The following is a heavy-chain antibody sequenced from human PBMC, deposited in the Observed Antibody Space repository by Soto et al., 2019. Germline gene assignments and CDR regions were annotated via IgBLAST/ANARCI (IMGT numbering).Heavy chain of an antibody. CDR3: ARSVRDHCNDETYAFDM. CDR2: TNAGNGNT. J-gene: IGHJ3*02. Sequence: APVKVFCKASGYSFTSYSKHWVRQAPGQKLESIGWTNAGNGNTKYSQKFQGRVTITRDTSASTAYMELSSLRSEDTAVYYCARSVRDHCNDETYAFDMWRPGAMV. CDR1: GYSFTSYS. D-gene: IGHD1-1*01. V-gene: IGHV1-3*01.